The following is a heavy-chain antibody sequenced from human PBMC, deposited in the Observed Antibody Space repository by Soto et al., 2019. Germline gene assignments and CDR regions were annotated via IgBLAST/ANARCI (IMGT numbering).Heavy chain of an antibody. CDR2: ISAYNGNT. CDR3: AREYSSRWYEKWFDP. V-gene: IGHV1-18*01. J-gene: IGHJ5*02. CDR1: GYTFTSYG. Sequence: QVQLVQSGAEVKKPGASVKVSCKASGYTFTSYGISWVRQAPGQGLEWMGCISAYNGNTKYTQKLQGRVTMTTDTSTSTAYMELRSLRSDDTAVYYCAREYSSRWYEKWFDPWGQGTLVTVSS. D-gene: IGHD6-13*01.